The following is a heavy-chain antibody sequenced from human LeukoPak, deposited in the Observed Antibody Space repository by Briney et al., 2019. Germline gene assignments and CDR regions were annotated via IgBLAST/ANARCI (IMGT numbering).Heavy chain of an antibody. V-gene: IGHV3-7*01. D-gene: IGHD2-15*01. CDR3: ASYSAG. CDR1: GFTFSSYW. J-gene: IGHJ4*02. CDR2: IKEDGSEK. Sequence: GGSLRLSCAASGFTFSSYWMSWVRQAPGKGLEWVTTIKEDGSEKYYVDSLKGRFTISRDNAKNSLYLQMNSLRADDTAVYYCASYSAGWGQGTLVTVSS.